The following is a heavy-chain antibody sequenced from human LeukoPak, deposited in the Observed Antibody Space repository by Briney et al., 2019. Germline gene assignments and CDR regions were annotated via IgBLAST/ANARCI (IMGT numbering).Heavy chain of an antibody. V-gene: IGHV4-30-4*01. D-gene: IGHD2-2*01. CDR2: IYYSGST. Sequence: SETLSLTCTVSGGSISSSSYYWSWIRQPPGKGLEWIGYIYYSGSTYYNPSLKSRVTISVDTSKNQFSLKLSSVTAADTAVYYCARVAYCSSNSCLYYFDYWGQGTLVTVSS. J-gene: IGHJ4*02. CDR1: GGSISSSSYY. CDR3: ARVAYCSSNSCLYYFDY.